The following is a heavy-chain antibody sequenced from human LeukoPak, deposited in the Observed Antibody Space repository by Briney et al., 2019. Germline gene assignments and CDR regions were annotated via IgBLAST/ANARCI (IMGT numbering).Heavy chain of an antibody. V-gene: IGHV3-48*03. CDR1: GFTFSSYE. CDR3: ARDTYYYDSDDY. CDR2: ISSSGSTI. D-gene: IGHD3-22*01. J-gene: IGHJ4*02. Sequence: GGSLRLSCAASGFTFSSYEMNWVRQAPGKRLEWVSYISSSGSTIYYADSVKGRFTISRDNAKNSLYLQMNSLRAEDTAVYYCARDTYYYDSDDYWGQGTLVTVSS.